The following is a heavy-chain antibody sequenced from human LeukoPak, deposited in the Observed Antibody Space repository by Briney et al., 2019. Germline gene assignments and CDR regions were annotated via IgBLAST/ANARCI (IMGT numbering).Heavy chain of an antibody. D-gene: IGHD3-10*01. Sequence: SETLSLTCAVYGGSFSGYYWTWIRQPPGKGLEWIGEINHSGNTNYGPSLKSRLTISLDTSRNQFSLKLNSVTAADTAVYYCAKSNGYGLIDIWGQGTMVTVSS. V-gene: IGHV4-34*01. CDR1: GGSFSGYY. CDR3: AKSNGYGLIDI. CDR2: INHSGNT. J-gene: IGHJ3*02.